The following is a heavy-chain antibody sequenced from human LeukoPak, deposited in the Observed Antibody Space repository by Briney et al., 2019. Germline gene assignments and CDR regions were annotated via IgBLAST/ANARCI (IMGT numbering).Heavy chain of an antibody. V-gene: IGHV3-21*01. CDR3: ARSDSSGNFQH. J-gene: IGHJ1*01. D-gene: IGHD3-22*01. Sequence: PGGSLRLSCAASGFTFSSYGMHWVRQAPGKGLEWVSSISSSSSYIYYADSVKGRFTISRDNAKNSLYLQMNSLRAEDTAVYYCARSDSSGNFQHWGQGTLVTVSS. CDR1: GFTFSSYG. CDR2: ISSSSSYI.